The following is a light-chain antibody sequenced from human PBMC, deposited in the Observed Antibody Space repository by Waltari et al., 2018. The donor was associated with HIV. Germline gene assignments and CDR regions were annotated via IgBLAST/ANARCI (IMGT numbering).Light chain of an antibody. CDR3: GTWDSSLSPVKV. Sequence: QSWWRQPPSVSAAAGEKVTISCAGSTSKSVINYYSCYQQLPGTAPKLLIDENNNRPSGIPDRFSGSKSGTSATLGITGLQTGDEADYYCGTWDSSLSPVKVFGGGTKLTVL. CDR1: TSKSVINY. V-gene: IGLV1-51*02. CDR2: ENN. J-gene: IGLJ3*02.